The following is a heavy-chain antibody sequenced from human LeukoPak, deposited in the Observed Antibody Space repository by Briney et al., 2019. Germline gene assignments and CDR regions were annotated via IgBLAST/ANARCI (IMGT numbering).Heavy chain of an antibody. Sequence: GVSLRLSCTASGFTFSSYAMSWVRQAPGKGLEWVSAISGSGGSTYYADSVKGRFTISRDNSKNTLYLQMNSLRAEDTAVYYCAKGTTMIVVVTTFDYWGQGTLVTVSS. V-gene: IGHV3-23*01. J-gene: IGHJ4*02. CDR3: AKGTTMIVVVTTFDY. CDR2: ISGSGGST. D-gene: IGHD3-22*01. CDR1: GFTFSSYA.